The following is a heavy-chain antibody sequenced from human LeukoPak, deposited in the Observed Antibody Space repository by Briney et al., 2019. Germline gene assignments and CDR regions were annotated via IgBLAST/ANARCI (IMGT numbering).Heavy chain of an antibody. CDR3: ARDTGFLLYYFDY. V-gene: IGHV4-59*12. CDR2: IYYSGST. Sequence: PSETLSLTCTVSGGSISSYYWSWIRQPPGKGLEWIGYIYYSGSTYYNPSLKSRVTISVDTSKNQFSLKLSSVTAADTAVYYCARDTGFLLYYFDYWGQGTLVTVSS. D-gene: IGHD2-8*02. J-gene: IGHJ4*02. CDR1: GGSISSYY.